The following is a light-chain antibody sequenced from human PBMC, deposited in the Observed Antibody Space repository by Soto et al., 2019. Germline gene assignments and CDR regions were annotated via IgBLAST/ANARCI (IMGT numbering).Light chain of an antibody. V-gene: IGKV1-6*01. J-gene: IGKJ4*01. Sequence: AIQMTQSPSSLSASVGDRVTITCRASQGIRNDLGWYQQKPGKAPKLLIYAASTLQSGVPSRFSGGGSGTDFTLTISSLQPEDFATYYCLHDYDSPLTFGGGTKVEIK. CDR1: QGIRND. CDR3: LHDYDSPLT. CDR2: AAS.